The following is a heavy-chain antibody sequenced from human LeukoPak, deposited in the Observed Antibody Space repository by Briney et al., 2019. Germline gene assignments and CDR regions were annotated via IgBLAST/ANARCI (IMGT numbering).Heavy chain of an antibody. D-gene: IGHD3-10*01. V-gene: IGHV3-21*01. CDR3: ANNYGSGTLRVDY. J-gene: IGHJ4*02. CDR1: GFTFSSYS. CDR2: ISSDSSYI. Sequence: PGGSLRLSCAASGFTFSSYSMGWVRQAPGKGLEWVSSISSDSSYISYADSLKGRFTTSRDNAQNSLYLQMNSLTAEDTAVYYCANNYGSGTLRVDYWGQGTLVTVSS.